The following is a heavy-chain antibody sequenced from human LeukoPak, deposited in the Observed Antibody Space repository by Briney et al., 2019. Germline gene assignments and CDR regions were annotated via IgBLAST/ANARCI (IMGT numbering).Heavy chain of an antibody. J-gene: IGHJ4*02. Sequence: SVKVSCKASGGTFSSYAISWVRQAPGQGLEWMGGIIPIFGTANYAQKFQGRVTITADESTSTAYMELSSLRSEDTAVYYCAREALGYRGYDPDYFDSWGQGTLVIVSS. D-gene: IGHD5-12*01. CDR2: IIPIFGTA. V-gene: IGHV1-69*13. CDR3: AREALGYRGYDPDYFDS. CDR1: GGTFSSYA.